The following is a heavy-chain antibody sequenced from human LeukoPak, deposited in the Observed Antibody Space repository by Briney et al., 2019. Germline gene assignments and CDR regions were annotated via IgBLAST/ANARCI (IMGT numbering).Heavy chain of an antibody. J-gene: IGHJ2*01. Sequence: SETLSLTRTVSGGSVSSGDYDWSWIRQPPEKGLEWIGYIYNSGSTYYNPSLKSRLTISEDTSKNQFSLKLSSVTAADTAVYYCARHVPGDYGDPNWYFDLWGRGTLVTVSS. CDR3: ARHVPGDYGDPNWYFDL. D-gene: IGHD4-17*01. CDR2: IYNSGST. V-gene: IGHV4-30-4*01. CDR1: GGSVSSGDYD.